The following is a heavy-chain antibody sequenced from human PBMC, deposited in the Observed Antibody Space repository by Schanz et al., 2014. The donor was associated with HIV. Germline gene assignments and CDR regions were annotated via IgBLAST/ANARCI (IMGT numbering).Heavy chain of an antibody. J-gene: IGHJ4*02. V-gene: IGHV3-23*01. CDR1: GFTFSNYA. CDR3: AGEVGYSYGYGYFDY. CDR2: MTTNDRI. D-gene: IGHD5-18*01. Sequence: EVQLLESGGGLVQPGGSLRLSCAASGFTFSNYAMTWVRQAPGKGLEWVSVMTTNDRIYYAESVKGRFTISRDTSTNTLYLQMSGLRAEDTALYYCAGEVGYSYGYGYFDYWGQGTLVTVSS.